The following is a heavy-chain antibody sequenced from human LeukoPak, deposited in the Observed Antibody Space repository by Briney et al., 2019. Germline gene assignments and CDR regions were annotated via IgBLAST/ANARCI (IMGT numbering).Heavy chain of an antibody. D-gene: IGHD3-3*01. J-gene: IGHJ6*03. CDR1: GGSISCGDYY. CDR2: IYYSGST. CDR3: ARAYDFWSGNYYYYMDV. Sequence: PSETLSLTCTVSGGSISCGDYYWSWIRQPPGKGLEWIGYIYYSGSTYYNPSLKSRVTISVDTSKNQFSLKLSSVTAADTAVYYCARAYDFWSGNYYYYMDVWGKGTTVTVSS. V-gene: IGHV4-30-4*08.